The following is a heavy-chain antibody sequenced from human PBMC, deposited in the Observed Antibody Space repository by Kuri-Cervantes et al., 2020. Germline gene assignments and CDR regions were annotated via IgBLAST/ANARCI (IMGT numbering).Heavy chain of an antibody. CDR1: GFTFSSYA. Sequence: GGSLRLSCAASGFTFSSYAMHWVRQVPGKGLEWVAVISYDGSNKYYADSVKGRFTISRDNSKNTLYLQMNSLRAEDTAVYYCARAGGWSSTFDYWGQGTLVTVSS. D-gene: IGHD6-19*01. CDR2: ISYDGSNK. CDR3: ARAGGWSSTFDY. V-gene: IGHV3-30-3*01. J-gene: IGHJ4*02.